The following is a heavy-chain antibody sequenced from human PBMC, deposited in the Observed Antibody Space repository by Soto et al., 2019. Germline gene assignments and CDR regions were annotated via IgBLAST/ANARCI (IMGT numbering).Heavy chain of an antibody. CDR2: IVVGSGHT. CDR3: APPSFPTCRSSDL. CDR1: GFTFSSSI. V-gene: IGHV1-58*01. Sequence: QMQLVQSGPEVKKPGTSVKVSCKASGFTFSSSIVQWVRQARGQRLEWIGWIVVGSGHTNYEQKFQERVTITRDMSTSTAYMELSCLRSDDHAVFYCAPPSFPTCRSSDLWGRGTLVTVSS. J-gene: IGHJ2*01.